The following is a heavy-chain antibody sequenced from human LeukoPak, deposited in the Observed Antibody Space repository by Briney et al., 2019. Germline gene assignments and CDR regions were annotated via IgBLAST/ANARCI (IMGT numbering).Heavy chain of an antibody. D-gene: IGHD4-17*01. J-gene: IGHJ4*02. CDR1: GGSISSSKW. CDR2: IYHSGST. V-gene: IGHV4-4*02. CDR3: ANTYGDYGSGSYY. Sequence: SETLSLTCGVSGGSISSSKWWSWVRQPPGKGLEWIGEIYHSGSTNYNPSLKSRVTISVDTSKNQFSLKLSSVTAADTAVYYCANTYGDYGSGSYYWGQGTLVTVSS.